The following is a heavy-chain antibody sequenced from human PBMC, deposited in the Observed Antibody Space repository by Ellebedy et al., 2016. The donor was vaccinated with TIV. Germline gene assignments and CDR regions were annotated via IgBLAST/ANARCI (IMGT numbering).Heavy chain of an antibody. CDR1: GFPFSGHS. CDR2: ISAAGSAI. D-gene: IGHD1-26*01. Sequence: GESLKISCAASGFPFSGHSMNWVRQAPGKGLEWVAYISAAGSAIHYADSVKGRFTISRDNANNTLYLLMNSLRAEDTAVYYCARDMRPYSETYSDFDYWGQGTLVTISS. CDR3: ARDMRPYSETYSDFDY. V-gene: IGHV3-48*04. J-gene: IGHJ4*02.